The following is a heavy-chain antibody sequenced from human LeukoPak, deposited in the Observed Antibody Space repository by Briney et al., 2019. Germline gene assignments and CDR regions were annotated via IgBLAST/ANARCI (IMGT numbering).Heavy chain of an antibody. J-gene: IGHJ5*02. CDR3: ARDYDFWGNNWFDP. CDR1: GFTFSSYG. D-gene: IGHD3/OR15-3a*01. CDR2: IWYDGSSK. V-gene: IGHV3-33*01. Sequence: PGRSLRLSCAASGFTFSSYGMHWVRQAPGKGLEWVAVIWYDGSSKYYADSVKGRFTISRDNSKNTLYLQMNSLRAEDTAVYYCARDYDFWGNNWFDPWGQGTLVTVSS.